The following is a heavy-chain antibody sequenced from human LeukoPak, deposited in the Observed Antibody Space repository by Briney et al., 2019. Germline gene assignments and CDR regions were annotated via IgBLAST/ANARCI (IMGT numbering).Heavy chain of an antibody. J-gene: IGHJ3*02. V-gene: IGHV3-21*01. Sequence: PGGSLRLSCAASGFTFSSYSMNWVRQAPGKGLEWVSSISSSSSNIYYADSVKGRFTISRDNAKNSLYLQMNSLRAEDTAVYYCARAYRSGENDAFDIWGQGAMVTVSS. CDR3: ARAYRSGENDAFDI. D-gene: IGHD2-15*01. CDR1: GFTFSSYS. CDR2: ISSSSSNI.